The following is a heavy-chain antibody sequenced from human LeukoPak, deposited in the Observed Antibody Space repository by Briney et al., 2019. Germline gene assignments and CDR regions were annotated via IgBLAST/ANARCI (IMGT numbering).Heavy chain of an antibody. D-gene: IGHD3-22*01. V-gene: IGHV4-39*01. Sequence: NPSKTLSLTCTVSGGSISSSSYYWGWIRQPPGKGLEWIGSIYYSGSTYYNPSLKSRVTISVDTSKNQSSLKLSSVTAADTAVYYCARPDYYDSSGFYAFDIWGQGTMVTVSS. CDR1: GGSISSSSYY. CDR3: ARPDYYDSSGFYAFDI. CDR2: IYYSGST. J-gene: IGHJ3*02.